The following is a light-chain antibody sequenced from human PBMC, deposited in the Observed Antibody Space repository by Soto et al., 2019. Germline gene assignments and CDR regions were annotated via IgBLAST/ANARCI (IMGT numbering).Light chain of an antibody. CDR3: AAWDNSLNGYV. Sequence: QSVLAQPPSASVTPGQRVTISCPGSRSNIASNTVSWYQQLPGTAPTLLIYSNNQRPSGVPDRFSGSKSGTSASLAISGLQSEDEAYYYCAAWDNSLNGYVFGTGTKVTVL. V-gene: IGLV1-44*01. CDR2: SNN. CDR1: RSNIASNT. J-gene: IGLJ1*01.